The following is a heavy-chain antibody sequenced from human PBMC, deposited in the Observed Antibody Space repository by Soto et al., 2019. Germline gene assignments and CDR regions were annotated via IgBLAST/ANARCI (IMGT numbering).Heavy chain of an antibody. CDR2: ISGSGGST. D-gene: IGHD2-15*01. CDR3: AKPAGGLVVVVVALWY. Sequence: EVQLLESGGGLVQPGGSLRLSCAASGFTFSSYAMSWVRQAPGKGLEWVSAISGSGGSTYYADSVKGRFTISKDNCTDRLYLLLNSLRADEAAVDYCAKPAGGLVVVVVALWYWGQGILVAV. J-gene: IGHJ4*02. CDR1: GFTFSSYA. V-gene: IGHV3-23*01.